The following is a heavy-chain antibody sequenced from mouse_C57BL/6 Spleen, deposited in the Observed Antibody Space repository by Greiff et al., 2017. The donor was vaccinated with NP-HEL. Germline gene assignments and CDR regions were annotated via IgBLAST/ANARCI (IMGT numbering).Heavy chain of an antibody. V-gene: IGHV1-81*01. J-gene: IGHJ4*01. CDR2: IYPRSGNT. CDR1: GYTFTSYG. Sequence: QVQLQQSGAELARPGASVKLSCKASGYTFTSYGISWVKQRTGQGLEWIGEIYPRSGNTYYNEKFKGKATLTADKSSSTAYMELRSLTSEDSAVYFCARRESTVARRYYYAMDYWGQGTSVTVSS. D-gene: IGHD1-1*01. CDR3: ARRESTVARRYYYAMDY.